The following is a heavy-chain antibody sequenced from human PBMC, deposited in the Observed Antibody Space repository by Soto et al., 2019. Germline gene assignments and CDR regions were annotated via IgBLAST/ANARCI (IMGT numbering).Heavy chain of an antibody. J-gene: IGHJ6*02. V-gene: IGHV3-30*18. CDR3: AKDGWYGSGSPHYYYYGMDV. CDR1: GFTFSSYG. CDR2: ISYDGSNK. D-gene: IGHD3-10*01. Sequence: VGSLRLSCAASGFTFSSYGMHWVRQAPGKGLEWVAVISYDGSNKYYADSVKGRFTISRDNSKNTLYLQMNSLRAEDTAVYYCAKDGWYGSGSPHYYYYGMDVWGQGTTVTVSS.